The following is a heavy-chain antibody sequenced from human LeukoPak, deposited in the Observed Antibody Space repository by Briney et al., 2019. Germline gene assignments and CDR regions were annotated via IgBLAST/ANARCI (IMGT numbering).Heavy chain of an antibody. CDR2: IYTSGSI. CDR3: ARGFTMVRGPYGWFDP. Sequence: SETLSLTCTVSNDSISSYYWSWIRQPAGKGLEWLGRIYTSGSINYNPSLKSRAPLSVATSKKQFTLKLSSVTAADTAMYYCARGFTMVRGPYGWFDPWGQGALVTVSS. CDR1: NDSISSYY. V-gene: IGHV4-4*07. D-gene: IGHD3-10*01. J-gene: IGHJ5*02.